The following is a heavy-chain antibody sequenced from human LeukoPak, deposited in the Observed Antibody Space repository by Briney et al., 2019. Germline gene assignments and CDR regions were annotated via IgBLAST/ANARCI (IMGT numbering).Heavy chain of an antibody. CDR1: GGSIYSHY. Sequence: ASETLSLTCAVSGGSIYSHYWGWIRQPPGKGLERIGDIYYKGNTNYNPSLKSRVTISLDTSKNHLSLTLTSVVAADTAIYYCMRRDTGWNYSDYWGQGILVTVSS. V-gene: IGHV4-59*08. CDR2: IYYKGNT. D-gene: IGHD6-19*01. CDR3: MRRDTGWNYSDY. J-gene: IGHJ4*02.